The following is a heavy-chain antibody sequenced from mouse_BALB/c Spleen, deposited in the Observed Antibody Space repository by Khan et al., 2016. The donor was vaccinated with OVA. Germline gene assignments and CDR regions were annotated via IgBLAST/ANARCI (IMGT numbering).Heavy chain of an antibody. CDR3: VRDGAYHRNDGWFAY. CDR2: INPSNGYT. D-gene: IGHD2-14*01. V-gene: IGHV1-4*01. Sequence: QXQLKQSGAELARPGASVRMSCKASGYTFTSYTIHWIKKRPGQGLEWIGYINPSNGYTNYNQKFKDKATLTTDKSSTTAYLQLSSLTSDDSAVYNCVRDGAYHRNDGWFAYWGQGTLVTVSA. J-gene: IGHJ3*01. CDR1: GYTFTSYT.